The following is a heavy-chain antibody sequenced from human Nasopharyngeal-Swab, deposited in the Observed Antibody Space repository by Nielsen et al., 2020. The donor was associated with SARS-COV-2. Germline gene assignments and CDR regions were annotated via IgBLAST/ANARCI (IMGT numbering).Heavy chain of an antibody. CDR2: IGDKDHNYAT. CDR1: GFIFSGSA. CDR3: TTDYYFDY. V-gene: IGHV3-73*01. Sequence: GESLKISCAASGFIFSGSAMHWVRQASGKGLEWVGRIGDKDHNYATTYGAAVKGRCTISRDDSKNTAFLQMDSLKTEDTALYYCTTDYYFDYWGQGTLVTVSS. J-gene: IGHJ4*02.